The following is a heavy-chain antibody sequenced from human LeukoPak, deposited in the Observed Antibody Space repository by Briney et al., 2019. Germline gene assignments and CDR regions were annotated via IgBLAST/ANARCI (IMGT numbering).Heavy chain of an antibody. V-gene: IGHV3-23*01. CDR3: AKDLRAYYDFWSGHDFDY. D-gene: IGHD3-3*01. Sequence: GGSLRLSCAASGFTFSSYAMSWVRQAPGKGLEWVSIISGSGGDTYYADSVKGRFTVSRDNSKNTLYLQMKSLRVEDTAVYHCAKDLRAYYDFWSGHDFDYWGQGTLVTVSS. CDR2: ISGSGGDT. CDR1: GFTFSSYA. J-gene: IGHJ4*02.